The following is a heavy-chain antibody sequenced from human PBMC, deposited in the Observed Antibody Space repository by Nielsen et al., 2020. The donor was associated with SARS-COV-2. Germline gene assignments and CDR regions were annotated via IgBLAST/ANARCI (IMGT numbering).Heavy chain of an antibody. V-gene: IGHV1-2*06. Sequence: VKVSCKASGYTLTGYYMHWVRQAPGHGLEWMGRIDPNSGDTNYAEKFQGRVSMTRGTSISTVYMELSSLRPDDTAVYFCARTGNRAFDIWSQGTMVTVSS. J-gene: IGHJ3*02. CDR1: GYTLTGYY. CDR2: IDPNSGDT. D-gene: IGHD1/OR15-1a*01. CDR3: ARTGNRAFDI.